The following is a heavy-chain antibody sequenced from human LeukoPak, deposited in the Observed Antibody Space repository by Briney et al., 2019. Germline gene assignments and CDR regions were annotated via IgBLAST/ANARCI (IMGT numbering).Heavy chain of an antibody. J-gene: IGHJ4*02. Sequence: PGGSLRLSCAASGFTFSSYSINWVRQAPGKGLEWVSSISSSSSYIYYADSMKGRFTISRDNAKNSLYLQMNSLRAEDTAVYYCARASSSWYYFDYWGQGTLVTVSS. CDR2: ISSSSSYI. D-gene: IGHD6-13*01. CDR3: ARASSSWYYFDY. CDR1: GFTFSSYS. V-gene: IGHV3-21*01.